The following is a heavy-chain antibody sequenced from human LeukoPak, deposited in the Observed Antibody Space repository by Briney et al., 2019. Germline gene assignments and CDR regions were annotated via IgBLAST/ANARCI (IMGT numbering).Heavy chain of an antibody. Sequence: GGSLRLSCAASGFTFSSYWMHWVRQAPGKGLVWVSHINPDGSSTSYADSVKGRFTISRDNAKNTLYLQMNSLRAEDTAVYYCARGFEGLYYFDYWGQGTQVTVSS. CDR3: ARGFEGLYYFDY. V-gene: IGHV3-74*01. CDR2: INPDGSST. CDR1: GFTFSSYW. J-gene: IGHJ4*02.